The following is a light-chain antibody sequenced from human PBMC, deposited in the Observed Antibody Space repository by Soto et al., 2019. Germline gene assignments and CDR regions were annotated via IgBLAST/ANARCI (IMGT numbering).Light chain of an antibody. CDR1: QSVSSY. CDR3: QQRSNGIT. V-gene: IGKV3-11*01. J-gene: IGKJ5*01. CDR2: DAF. Sequence: EIVLTQSPATLSLSPGERATLSCRASQSVSSYLAWYQQKPGQAPRLLIYDAFHRATGIPARFSGSGSGTDFTLSISSLEPEDFVVYYCQQRSNGITFGQGTRLEIK.